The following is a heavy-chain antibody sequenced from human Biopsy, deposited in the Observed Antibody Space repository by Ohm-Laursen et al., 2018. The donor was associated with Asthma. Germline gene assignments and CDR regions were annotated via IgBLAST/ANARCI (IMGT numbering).Heavy chain of an antibody. Sequence: VASVKVSCNASGYTFTSYYMHWVRQAPGQGLEWMGIINPSGGSTSYAQKFQGRVTITRDTSASTAYMELSSLRSEDTAVYYCASSIAVADSDAFDIWGQGTIVTVSS. CDR3: ASSIAVADSDAFDI. J-gene: IGHJ3*02. D-gene: IGHD6-19*01. CDR1: GYTFTSYY. V-gene: IGHV1-46*01. CDR2: INPSGGST.